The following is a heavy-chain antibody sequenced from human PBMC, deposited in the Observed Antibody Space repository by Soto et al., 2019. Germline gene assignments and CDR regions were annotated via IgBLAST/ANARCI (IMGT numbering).Heavy chain of an antibody. CDR2: ISAGGGTT. J-gene: IGHJ3*02. CDR1: GFTFTTYA. CDR3: AHPRGYGVFDAYDI. Sequence: PGGSLRLSCAASGFTFTTYAMSWVRQAPGKGLEWVSAISAGGGTTYYADSVKGRFTISRDNSMNVLYLQIHSLRVEDTAVYYCAHPRGYGVFDAYDIWGQGTMVTVSS. D-gene: IGHD4-17*01. V-gene: IGHV3-23*01.